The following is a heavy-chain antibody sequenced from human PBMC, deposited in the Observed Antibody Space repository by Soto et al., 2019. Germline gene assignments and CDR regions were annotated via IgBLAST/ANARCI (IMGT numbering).Heavy chain of an antibody. D-gene: IGHD1-1*01. CDR1: GGSISSGDYY. V-gene: IGHV4-30-4*01. CDR2: IYYRGST. CDR3: GRVRNGDYVDY. J-gene: IGHJ4*02. Sequence: QVQLQESGPGLVKPSQTLSLTCTVSGGSISSGDYYWSWIRQPPGKGLEWIGFIYYRGSTYYNPSVKSPVTIAVARSKNQFSLTLNSGTAADTAMYYCGRVRNGDYVDYWGQGSLVTVSS.